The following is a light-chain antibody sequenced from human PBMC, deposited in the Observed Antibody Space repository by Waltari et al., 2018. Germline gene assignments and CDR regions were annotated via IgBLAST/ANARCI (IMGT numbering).Light chain of an antibody. J-gene: IGLJ1*01. Sequence: QSALTQPASVSGTPGQSITISCRATTSDVGSYDLFSWYQQHPCEPPKLLICEVFKRPPDTSSRFSGAKSGSTASLTISGLQPEDEADYYCCSYAGRGTYVFGSGTKVTVL. CDR3: CSYAGRGTYV. V-gene: IGLV2-23*02. CDR2: EVF. CDR1: TSDVGSYDL.